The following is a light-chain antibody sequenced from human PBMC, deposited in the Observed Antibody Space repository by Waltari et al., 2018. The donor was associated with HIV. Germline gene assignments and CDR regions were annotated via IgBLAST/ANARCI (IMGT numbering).Light chain of an antibody. Sequence: DIQMTQSPSSLSASVGDRVTLACRASQSISTYLNWYQLKPGKAPKLLISAASTLQSGVPSRFSGSGSGTDFTLTLSSLQPEDFATYFCLQSYTSPLTFGPGTKVEIK. J-gene: IGKJ3*01. CDR1: QSISTY. V-gene: IGKV1-39*01. CDR2: AAS. CDR3: LQSYTSPLT.